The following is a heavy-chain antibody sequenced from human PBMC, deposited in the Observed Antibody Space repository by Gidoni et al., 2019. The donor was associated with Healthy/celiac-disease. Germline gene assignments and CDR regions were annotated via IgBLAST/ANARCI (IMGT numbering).Heavy chain of an antibody. J-gene: IGHJ6*02. D-gene: IGHD3-22*01. Sequence: MGIINPSGGSTSYAQKFQGRVTMTRDTSTSTVYMELSSLRSEDTAVYYCARETYYYDSSGFSENYYYYGRDVWGQGTTVTVSS. CDR2: INPSGGST. CDR3: ARETYYYDSSGFSENYYYYGRDV. V-gene: IGHV1-46*01.